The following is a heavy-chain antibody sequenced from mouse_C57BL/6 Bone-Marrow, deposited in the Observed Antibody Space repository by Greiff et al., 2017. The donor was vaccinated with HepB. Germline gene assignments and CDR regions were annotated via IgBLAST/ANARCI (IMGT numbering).Heavy chain of an antibody. D-gene: IGHD2-3*01. Sequence: QVQLQQSGAELVKPGASVKISCKASGYAFSSYWMNWVKQRPGKGLEWIGQIYHGDGDTNYNGKFKGKATLTADKSSSTAYMQLSSLTSEDSAVYFCARGLYDCFYAMDYWGQGTSVTVSS. J-gene: IGHJ4*01. CDR2: IYHGDGDT. V-gene: IGHV1-80*01. CDR3: ARGLYDCFYAMDY. CDR1: GYAFSSYW.